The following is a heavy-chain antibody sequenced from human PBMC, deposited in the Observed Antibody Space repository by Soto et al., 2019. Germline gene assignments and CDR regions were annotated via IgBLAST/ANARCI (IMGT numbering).Heavy chain of an antibody. CDR2: IGFRGDST. CDR1: GFPFSSYA. V-gene: IGHV3-23*01. D-gene: IGHD6-6*01. Sequence: GGSLRLSCAASGFPFSSYAMSWVRHAPDKGLEWVSAIGFRGDSTYYADSVKGRFTISRDNSKNTLYLQVNSLRAEDTAVYYCARKFSSSSFYFDYWGQGTLVTVSS. CDR3: ARKFSSSSFYFDY. J-gene: IGHJ4*02.